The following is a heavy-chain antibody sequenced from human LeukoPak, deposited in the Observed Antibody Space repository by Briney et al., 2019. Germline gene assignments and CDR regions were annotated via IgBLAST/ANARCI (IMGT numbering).Heavy chain of an antibody. CDR1: GYIFTTYG. Sequence: GASVKVSCQASGYIFTTYGITWVRQAPGQGPEWMGWINTYNGNTNYIQRLQGRVTMTTDTSTSTAYMELRSLGSDDTAVYYCARNSHGYSSGWLQFNFDYWGQGTLVTVSS. CDR3: ARNSHGYSSGWLQFNFDY. J-gene: IGHJ4*02. CDR2: INTYNGNT. D-gene: IGHD6-19*01. V-gene: IGHV1-18*01.